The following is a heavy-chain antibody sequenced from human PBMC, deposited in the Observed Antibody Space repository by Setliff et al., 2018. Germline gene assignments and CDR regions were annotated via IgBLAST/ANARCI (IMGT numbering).Heavy chain of an antibody. Sequence: PGGSLRLSCAASGFTFSNYAMNWVRQAPGQGLEWVSGIRGRGGSTYYIDSVRGRFTVSRDNSKNTLYLQMNSLRGDDTAVYYCARQRYYDTTGKAFDIWGQGTMVTVSS. CDR1: GFTFSNYA. CDR3: ARQRYYDTTGKAFDI. J-gene: IGHJ3*02. D-gene: IGHD3-22*01. V-gene: IGHV3-23*01. CDR2: IRGRGGST.